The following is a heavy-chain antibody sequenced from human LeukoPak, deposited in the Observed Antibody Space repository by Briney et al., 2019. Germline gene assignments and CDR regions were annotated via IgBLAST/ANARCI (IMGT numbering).Heavy chain of an antibody. D-gene: IGHD3-22*01. V-gene: IGHV4-38-2*02. CDR3: ARERDYYDSSGVSLGGFDY. CDR2: FYHSGST. CDR1: GYSISSGYY. Sequence: SETLSLTCTVSGYSISSGYYWGWIRQPPGKGLEWIGSFYHSGSTYYNPSLKSRVTVSVDTSENQFSLKLSSVTAADTAVYYCARERDYYDSSGVSLGGFDYWGQGTLVTVSS. J-gene: IGHJ4*02.